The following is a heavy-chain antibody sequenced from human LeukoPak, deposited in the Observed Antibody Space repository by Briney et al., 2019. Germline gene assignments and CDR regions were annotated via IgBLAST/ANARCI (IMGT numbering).Heavy chain of an antibody. Sequence: PGGSLRLSCSASGFTFNRFYLHWVRQAPGKGLEFVSHISSNGATTYYADSVKGRFTISRDNSKNTLYLQMNSLRAEDTAVYYCARGPKYQLLSGMDVWGQGTTVTVSS. CDR3: ARGPKYQLLSGMDV. V-gene: IGHV3-64*04. D-gene: IGHD2-2*01. CDR2: ISSNGATT. J-gene: IGHJ6*02. CDR1: GFTFNRFY.